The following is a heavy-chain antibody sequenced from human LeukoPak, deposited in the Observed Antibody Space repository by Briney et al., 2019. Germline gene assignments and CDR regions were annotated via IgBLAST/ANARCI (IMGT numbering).Heavy chain of an antibody. CDR1: GFTFSDYY. CDR3: ARDRGSRGEGSLLRFLEWAHAFDI. V-gene: IGHV3-11*04. J-gene: IGHJ3*02. D-gene: IGHD3-3*01. Sequence: PGGSLRLSCATSGFTFSDYYMSWIRQAPGKGLEWVSYISSSSSTIYYADSVKGRFTISRDNAKNSLYLQMNSLRAEDTAVYYCARDRGSRGEGSLLRFLEWAHAFDIWGQGTMVTVSS. CDR2: ISSSSSTI.